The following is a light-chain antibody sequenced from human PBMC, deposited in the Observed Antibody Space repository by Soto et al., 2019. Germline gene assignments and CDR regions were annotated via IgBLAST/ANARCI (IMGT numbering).Light chain of an antibody. CDR1: QSVGSN. Sequence: EIVMTQPPATLSVYPGERATLSCRASQSVGSNLACDQQKPGQAPRLLIYGAAARATGIPARFSGSGSGTEFTLTISSLQSEDCAVYYCQQYNNWRTFGQGAKV. V-gene: IGKV3-15*01. J-gene: IGKJ1*01. CDR3: QQYNNWRT. CDR2: GAA.